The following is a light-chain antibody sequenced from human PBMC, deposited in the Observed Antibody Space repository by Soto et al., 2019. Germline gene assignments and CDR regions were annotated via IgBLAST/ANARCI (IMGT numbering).Light chain of an antibody. CDR2: SDD. Sequence: QSALTQPPSLSGTPGQRVTISCSGSNSNIGRYSVNWYQHFPGTAPKILIYSDDERPSGVPDRFSGSKPGTSASLAISGLQSEDEAEYYCAAWDDNLNGPLFGGGTQLT. CDR3: AAWDDNLNGPL. CDR1: NSNIGRYS. V-gene: IGLV1-44*01. J-gene: IGLJ3*02.